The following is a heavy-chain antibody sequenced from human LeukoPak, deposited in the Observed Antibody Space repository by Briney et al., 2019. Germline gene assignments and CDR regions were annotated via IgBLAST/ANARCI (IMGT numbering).Heavy chain of an antibody. Sequence: SETLSLTCIVSGGSIGTSSYYWGWIRQPPGQGLEWIGIIYYSGSTDYNPSLKSRVTISVDTPKNQFSLKLSSVTAADTAVYYCARGAVVRGVTSTDYWGQGTLVTVSS. V-gene: IGHV4-39*07. D-gene: IGHD3-10*01. CDR2: IYYSGST. CDR1: GGSIGTSSYY. J-gene: IGHJ4*02. CDR3: ARGAVVRGVTSTDY.